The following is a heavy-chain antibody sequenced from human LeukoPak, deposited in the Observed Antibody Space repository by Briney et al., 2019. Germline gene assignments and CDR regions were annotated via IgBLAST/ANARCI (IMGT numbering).Heavy chain of an antibody. CDR3: ARDVPGSIGTTARFDP. CDR1: GYTSSSYG. D-gene: IGHD1-1*01. J-gene: IGHJ5*02. CDR2: ISAYNDNT. Sequence: GASVKVSCKSSGYTSSSYGISWIRQASGQGLEWMGWISAYNDNTNYAQIFQGRVTMTTDTSTSTAYMELRSLRSNDTAVYYCARDVPGSIGTTARFDPWGQGTLVIVSS. V-gene: IGHV1-18*01.